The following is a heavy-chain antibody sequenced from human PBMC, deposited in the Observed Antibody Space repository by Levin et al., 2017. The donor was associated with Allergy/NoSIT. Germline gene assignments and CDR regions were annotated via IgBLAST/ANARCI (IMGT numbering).Heavy chain of an antibody. Sequence: LRLSCAISGASVSSSNVAWNWIRQSPSRGLEWLGRTYYRSKWYNHYAESVKSRISINLDTSKNYLSLQLNSVTPEDTAVYYCARGRVSAFDIWGQGTMVTVSS. V-gene: IGHV6-1*01. CDR2: TYYRSKWYN. CDR3: ARGRVSAFDI. J-gene: IGHJ3*02. D-gene: IGHD5-18*01. CDR1: GASVSSSNVA.